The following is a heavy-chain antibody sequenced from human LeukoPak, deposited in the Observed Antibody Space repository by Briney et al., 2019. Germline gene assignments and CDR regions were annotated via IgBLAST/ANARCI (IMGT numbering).Heavy chain of an antibody. D-gene: IGHD3-22*01. CDR2: IYYSGST. Sequence: PSETLSLTCTVSGGSISSYYWSWIRQPPGKGLEWIGYIYYSGSTNYNPSLKSRVTISVDTSKNQFSLKLSSVTAADTAVYCCARHGTYYDSSGYPDYWGQGILVTVSS. J-gene: IGHJ4*02. CDR1: GGSISSYY. CDR3: ARHGTYYDSSGYPDY. V-gene: IGHV4-59*08.